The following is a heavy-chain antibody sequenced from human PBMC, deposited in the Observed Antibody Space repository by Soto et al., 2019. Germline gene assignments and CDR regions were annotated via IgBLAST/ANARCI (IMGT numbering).Heavy chain of an antibody. CDR3: ARDSYGDYVDLRVAWFDP. CDR1: GGTFSSYT. CDR2: IIPILGIA. Sequence: GASVKVSCKASGGTFSSYTISWVRQAPGQGLEWMGRIIPILGIANYAQKFQGRVTITADKSTSTAYMELSSLRSEDTAVYYCARDSYGDYVDLRVAWFDPWGQGTLVTVSS. D-gene: IGHD4-17*01. J-gene: IGHJ5*02. V-gene: IGHV1-69*04.